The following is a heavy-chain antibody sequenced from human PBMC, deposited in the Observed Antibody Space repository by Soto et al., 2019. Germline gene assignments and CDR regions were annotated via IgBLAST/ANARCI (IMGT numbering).Heavy chain of an antibody. V-gene: IGHV4-59*01. CDR1: GGSISSYY. D-gene: IGHD3-3*01. CDR2: IYYSGST. Sequence: SETLSLTCTVSGGSISSYYWSWIRQPPGKGLEWIGYIYYSGSTNYNPSLKSRVTISVDTSKNQFSLKLSSVTAADTAVYYCAREWYYDFWKHWFDPWGQGTLVTVSS. J-gene: IGHJ5*02. CDR3: AREWYYDFWKHWFDP.